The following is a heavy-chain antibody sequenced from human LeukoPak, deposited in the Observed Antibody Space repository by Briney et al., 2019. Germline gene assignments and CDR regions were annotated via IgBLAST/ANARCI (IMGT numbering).Heavy chain of an antibody. D-gene: IGHD6-13*01. J-gene: IGHJ6*03. V-gene: IGHV4-34*01. Sequence: SETLSLTCAVYGGSFSGYYWSWIRQPPGKGLEWIGSIYYSGSTYYNPSLKSRVTISVDTSKNQFSLKLSSVTAADTAVYYCAREGAIAAAGTGDYYYYYYMDVWGKGTTVTVSS. CDR2: IYYSGST. CDR3: AREGAIAAAGTGDYYYYYYMDV. CDR1: GGSFSGYY.